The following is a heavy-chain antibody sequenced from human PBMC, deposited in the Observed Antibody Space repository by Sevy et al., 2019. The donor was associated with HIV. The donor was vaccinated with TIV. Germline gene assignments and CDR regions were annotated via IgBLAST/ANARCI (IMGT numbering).Heavy chain of an antibody. Sequence: ASVKVSCKVSGYTLTELSMHWVRQAPGKGLEWMGGFDPEDGETIYAQKFQGRVTMTEDTSTDTAYMELSSLRSEDTAVYYCATRHNYDPSDAFDIWGQGTMVTVSS. V-gene: IGHV1-24*01. CDR3: ATRHNYDPSDAFDI. CDR1: GYTLTELS. D-gene: IGHD3-3*01. CDR2: FDPEDGET. J-gene: IGHJ3*02.